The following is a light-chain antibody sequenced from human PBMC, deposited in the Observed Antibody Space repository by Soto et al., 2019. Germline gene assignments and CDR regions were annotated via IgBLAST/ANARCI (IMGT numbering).Light chain of an antibody. J-gene: IGKJ1*01. Sequence: EIVLTQSPAILSLSPGERATLSCRASQSVGRYLVWYQQKPGQAPSLLIYDASKRATGVPARFSGSGSGTDFTLTIISLESEDFAVYYCQHRNNWPWTLGQGTKVDIK. V-gene: IGKV3-11*01. CDR2: DAS. CDR3: QHRNNWPWT. CDR1: QSVGRY.